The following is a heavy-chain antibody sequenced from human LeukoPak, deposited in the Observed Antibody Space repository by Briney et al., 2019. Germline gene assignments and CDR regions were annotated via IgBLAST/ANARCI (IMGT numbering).Heavy chain of an antibody. J-gene: IGHJ4*02. V-gene: IGHV4-39*01. CDR2: IYYSGTT. D-gene: IGHD3-3*01. Sequence: PSETLSLTCTVSGGSISSSDYYWGWIRQPPGKGLEWIGCIYYSGTTYYNPSLKSQVTISVDTSKNQFSLKLSAVTDADRAVYYCARSLYAFWSGYGYWGQGTLVTVSS. CDR1: GGSISSSDYY. CDR3: ARSLYAFWSGYGY.